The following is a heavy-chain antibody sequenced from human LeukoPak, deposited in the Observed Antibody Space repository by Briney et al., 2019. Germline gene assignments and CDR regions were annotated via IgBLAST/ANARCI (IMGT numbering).Heavy chain of an antibody. J-gene: IGHJ3*02. D-gene: IGHD3-10*01. V-gene: IGHV3-21*04. CDR2: ISSSSSYI. Sequence: PGGYLRLSCAASGFTFSRHSINWLRQAPGKGLEWVSSISSSSSYISYADSVKGRITISRDNSKNTLYLQMNSLRAEDTAVYDCARVGLRVNGAFDIWGQGTMVTVAS. CDR3: ARVGLRVNGAFDI. CDR1: GFTFSRHS.